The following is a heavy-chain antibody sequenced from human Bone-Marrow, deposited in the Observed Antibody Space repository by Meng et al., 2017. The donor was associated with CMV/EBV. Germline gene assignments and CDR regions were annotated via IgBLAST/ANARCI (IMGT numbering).Heavy chain of an antibody. J-gene: IGHJ3*02. CDR2: IYYSGST. Sequence: GSLRLSCTVSGGSVSSGSYYWSWIRQPPGKGLEWIGYIYYSGSTNYNPSLKSRVTISVDTSKNQFPLKLSSVTAADTAVYYCAVSSGWYGDAFDIWGQGTMVTV. CDR3: AVSSGWYGDAFDI. D-gene: IGHD6-19*01. CDR1: GGSVSSGSYY. V-gene: IGHV4-61*01.